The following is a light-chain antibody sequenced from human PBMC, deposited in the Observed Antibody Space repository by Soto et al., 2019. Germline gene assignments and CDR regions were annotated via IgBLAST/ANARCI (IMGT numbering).Light chain of an antibody. Sequence: QCFVAPEPSLTVSPASPFTLTCGSSTGAVTNGHYPYWFQQKPGQAPRTLIYDTTNRHSWTPARFSGSLLGGKAALTLSGAQPQDEAEYYCFLSYNGQYVFGPGTKVTV. V-gene: IGLV7-46*01. CDR3: FLSYNGQYV. J-gene: IGLJ1*01. CDR2: DTT. CDR1: TGAVTNGHY.